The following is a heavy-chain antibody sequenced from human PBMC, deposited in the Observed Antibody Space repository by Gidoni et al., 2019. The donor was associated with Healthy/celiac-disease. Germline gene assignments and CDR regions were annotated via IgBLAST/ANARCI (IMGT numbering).Heavy chain of an antibody. D-gene: IGHD3-10*01. CDR1: GFTFSTYS. J-gene: IGHJ4*02. V-gene: IGHV3-21*01. Sequence: EVQLVESGGGLVKPGGSLRLACSASGFTFSTYSMNWGPQAPGKGLDWVSSIISRSSYIYYADSVKGRFTISRDNAKNSLYLQMNSLRAEDTAVYYCARDRGGYWGQGTLVTVSS. CDR3: ARDRGGY. CDR2: IISRSSYI.